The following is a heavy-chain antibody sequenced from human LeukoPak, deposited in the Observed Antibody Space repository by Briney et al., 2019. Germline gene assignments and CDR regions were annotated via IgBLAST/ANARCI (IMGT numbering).Heavy chain of an antibody. J-gene: IGHJ6*03. CDR3: ARGPGDCSSTSCYAYYYYYYMDV. D-gene: IGHD2-2*01. V-gene: IGHV1-2*02. CDR2: INPNRGGT. Sequence: ASVKVSCKASGYTFTGYYMHWVRQAPGQGLEWMGWINPNRGGTNYAQKFQGRVTMTRDTSISTAYMELSRLRSDDTAVYYCARGPGDCSSTSCYAYYYYYYMDVWGKGTTVTVSS. CDR1: GYTFTGYY.